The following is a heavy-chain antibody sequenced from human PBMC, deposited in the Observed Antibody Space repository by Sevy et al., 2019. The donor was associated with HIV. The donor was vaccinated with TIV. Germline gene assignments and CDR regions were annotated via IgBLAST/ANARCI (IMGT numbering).Heavy chain of an antibody. Sequence: GGSLRLSCAASGFTFSYSGMHWVRQAPGQGLEWVTFIQFDGNNTYYADSVKGRFTISRDNSKNTLYLQMNGLRSDDTAVYYCAKNTAAVGTGGFDYWGQGTLVTVSS. D-gene: IGHD6-13*01. J-gene: IGHJ4*02. CDR3: AKNTAAVGTGGFDY. CDR2: IQFDGNNT. CDR1: GFTFSYSG. V-gene: IGHV3-30*02.